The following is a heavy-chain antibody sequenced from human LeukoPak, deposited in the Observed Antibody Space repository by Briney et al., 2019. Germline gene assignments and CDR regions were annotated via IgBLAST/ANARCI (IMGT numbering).Heavy chain of an antibody. Sequence: ASVELSCKAFGYTFTGYWMHWVRQAPGQGAEWMGVISPSGGSTIYAQKFKGRVTLTRDMSTSTDYLELSSLRAEDTAVYYCARDREDIVVVPAARYNWFDPWGQGTLVTVSS. CDR2: ISPSGGST. V-gene: IGHV1-46*01. J-gene: IGHJ5*02. CDR3: ARDREDIVVVPAARYNWFDP. D-gene: IGHD2-2*01. CDR1: GYTFTGYW.